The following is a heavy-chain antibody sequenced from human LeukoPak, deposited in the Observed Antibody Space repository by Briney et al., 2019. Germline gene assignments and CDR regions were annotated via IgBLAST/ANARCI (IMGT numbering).Heavy chain of an antibody. Sequence: QAGGSLRLSCAASGFTFDDYAMHWVRQAPGKGLEWVSGISWNSGSIGYADSVKGRFTISRDNAKNSLYLQMNSLRAEDTALYYCAKGQIYGDYRADAFDIWGQGTMVTVSS. CDR3: AKGQIYGDYRADAFDI. V-gene: IGHV3-9*01. CDR2: ISWNSGSI. J-gene: IGHJ3*02. CDR1: GFTFDDYA. D-gene: IGHD4-17*01.